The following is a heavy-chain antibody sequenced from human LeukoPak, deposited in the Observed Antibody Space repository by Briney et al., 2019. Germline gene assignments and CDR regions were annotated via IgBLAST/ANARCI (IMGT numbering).Heavy chain of an antibody. CDR1: GFTFSSYS. D-gene: IGHD2-2*01. V-gene: IGHV3-7*01. CDR2: IKQDGSEK. CDR3: ARDWVVVPADNYYYYGMDV. J-gene: IGHJ6*02. Sequence: GGSLRLSCAASGFTFSSYSMNWVRQAPGKGLEWVANIKQDGSEKYYVDSVKGRFTISRDNAKNSLYLQMNSLRAEDTAVYYCARDWVVVPADNYYYYGMDVWGQGTTVTVSS.